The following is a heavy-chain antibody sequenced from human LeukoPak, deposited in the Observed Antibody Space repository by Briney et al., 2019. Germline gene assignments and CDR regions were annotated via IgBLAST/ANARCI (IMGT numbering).Heavy chain of an antibody. CDR2: ISSDSATV. J-gene: IGHJ4*02. Sequence: GGSLRLSCEASGFTLTSYSMNWVRQAPGKGLEWLSFISSDSATVYYADSVKGRFTISRDNAKNLLYLQMNSLRVEDTAVYYCAKSLSKGYSSNWYLDYWGQGTLVTVSS. CDR3: AKSLSKGYSSNWYLDY. V-gene: IGHV3-48*04. CDR1: GFTLTSYS. D-gene: IGHD6-13*01.